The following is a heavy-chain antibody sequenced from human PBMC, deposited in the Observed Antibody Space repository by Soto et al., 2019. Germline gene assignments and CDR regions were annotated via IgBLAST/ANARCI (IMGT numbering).Heavy chain of an antibody. J-gene: IGHJ5*02. CDR1: GFTFDDYA. V-gene: IGHV3-9*01. D-gene: IGHD3-10*01. CDR2: ISWNSGSI. CDR3: AKSTEYYYGSSWFDP. Sequence: GGSLRLSCAASGFTFDDYAMHWVRQAPGKGLEWVSGISWNSGSIGYADSVKGRFTISRDNAKNSLYLQMNSLRAEDTALYYCAKSTEYYYGSSWFDPWGQGTLVTVSS.